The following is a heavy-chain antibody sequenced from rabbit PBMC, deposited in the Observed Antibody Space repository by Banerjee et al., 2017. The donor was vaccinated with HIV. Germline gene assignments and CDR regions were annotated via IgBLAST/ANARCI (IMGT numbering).Heavy chain of an antibody. CDR3: ARDLAGVIGWNFDL. CDR1: GFSFSSSYW. D-gene: IGHD4-1*01. J-gene: IGHJ4*01. CDR2: IDAGSSGST. V-gene: IGHV1S45*01. Sequence: QEQLEESGGDLVKPEGSLTLTCTASGFSFSSSYWICWVRQAPGKGLEWIACIDAGSSGSTYYASWAKGRFTISKTSSTTVTLQMTGLTAADTATYFCARDLAGVIGWNFDLWGPGTLVTVS.